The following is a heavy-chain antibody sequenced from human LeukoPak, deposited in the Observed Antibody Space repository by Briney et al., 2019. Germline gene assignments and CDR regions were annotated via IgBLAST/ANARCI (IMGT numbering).Heavy chain of an antibody. V-gene: IGHV4-34*01. J-gene: IGHJ6*02. CDR1: GGSFSGYY. Sequence: SETLSLTCAVYGGSFSGYYWSWIRQPPGRGLEWIGEINHSGSTNYNPSLKSRVTISVDTSKNQFSLKLGSVTAADTAVYYCARGPTGYSSSWHSYYYYGMDVWGQGTTVTVSS. D-gene: IGHD6-13*01. CDR3: ARGPTGYSSSWHSYYYYGMDV. CDR2: INHSGST.